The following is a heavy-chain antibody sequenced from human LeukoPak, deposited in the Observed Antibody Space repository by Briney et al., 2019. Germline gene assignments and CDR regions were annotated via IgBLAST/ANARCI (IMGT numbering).Heavy chain of an antibody. D-gene: IGHD3-22*01. J-gene: IGHJ4*02. CDR3: AKDPNYYDSSGYNY. V-gene: IGHV3-11*01. CDR2: ISSSGSTI. Sequence: PGGSLRLSCAASGFTFSDYYMSWIRQAPGKGLEWVSYISSSGSTIYYADSVKGRFTISRDNSKNTLYLQMNSLRAEDTAVYYCAKDPNYYDSSGYNYWGQGTLVTVSS. CDR1: GFTFSDYY.